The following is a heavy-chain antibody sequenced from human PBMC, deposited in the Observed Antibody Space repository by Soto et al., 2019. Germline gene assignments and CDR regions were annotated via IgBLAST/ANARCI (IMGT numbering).Heavy chain of an antibody. V-gene: IGHV1-3*01. CDR1: GYTFTNYA. J-gene: IGHJ6*02. CDR2: NNAGNGNT. CDR3: TRGRYFDWPTWNYGMDV. D-gene: IGHD3-9*01. Sequence: QVPLVQSGAEVKKPGASVKISCKASGYTFTNYAIHWVRQAPGQRLEWLGWNNAGNGNTKDSQRLEGRVTITRDTSASTAYMELSSLRSEDTAVYYCTRGRYFDWPTWNYGMDVWGQGTTVTVSS.